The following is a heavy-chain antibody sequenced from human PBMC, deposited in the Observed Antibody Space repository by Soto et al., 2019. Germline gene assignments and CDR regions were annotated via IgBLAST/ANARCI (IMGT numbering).Heavy chain of an antibody. D-gene: IGHD2-21*02. Sequence: SETLSLTCTVSGGSISSSSYYWGWIRQAPGKGLEWIGSIYYSGSTYYNPSLKSRVTISVDTSKNQFSLKLSSVTAADTAVYYCARSIVVVTAIPPWFDPWGQGTLVTVSS. CDR1: GGSISSSSYY. V-gene: IGHV4-39*01. CDR2: IYYSGST. CDR3: ARSIVVVTAIPPWFDP. J-gene: IGHJ5*02.